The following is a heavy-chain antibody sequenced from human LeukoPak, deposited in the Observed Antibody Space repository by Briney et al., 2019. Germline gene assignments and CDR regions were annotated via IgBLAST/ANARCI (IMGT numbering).Heavy chain of an antibody. CDR2: ISAYNGNT. CDR3: ARVGYDSSGYYYGYFDY. J-gene: IGHJ4*02. Sequence: ASVTVSCKASGYTFTSYGISWVRQAPGQGLEWMGWISAYNGNTNYAQKLQGRVTMTTDTSTSTAYMELRSLRSDDTAVYYCARVGYDSSGYYYGYFDYWGQGTLVTVSS. CDR1: GYTFTSYG. V-gene: IGHV1-18*01. D-gene: IGHD3-22*01.